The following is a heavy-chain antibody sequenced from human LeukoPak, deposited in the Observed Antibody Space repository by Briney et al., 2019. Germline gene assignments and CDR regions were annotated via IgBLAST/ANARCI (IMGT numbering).Heavy chain of an antibody. CDR1: GFTFSSSA. CDR3: AKQLGYCSDGSCYFPY. V-gene: IGHV3-23*01. D-gene: IGHD2-15*01. J-gene: IGHJ4*02. Sequence: GGSLRLSCAASGFTFSSSAMGWVRQAPGKGLEWVSAISNNGGYTYYADSVQGRFTISRDNSKSTLCLQMNSLRAEDTAVYYCAKQLGYCSDGSCYFPYWGQGTLVTVSS. CDR2: ISNNGGYT.